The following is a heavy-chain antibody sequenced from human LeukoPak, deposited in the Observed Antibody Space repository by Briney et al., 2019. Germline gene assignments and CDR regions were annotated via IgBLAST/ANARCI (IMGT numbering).Heavy chain of an antibody. J-gene: IGHJ4*02. V-gene: IGHV1-69*13. Sequence: GASVKVSCKASGGTFSSYAISWVRQAPGQGLEWMGGIIPIFGTANYAQKFQGRVTITADESTSTAYMELSSLRSEDTAVHYCASYLPTSKYYYDSSGYYSDWGQGTLVTVSS. CDR2: IIPIFGTA. D-gene: IGHD3-22*01. CDR3: ASYLPTSKYYYDSSGYYSD. CDR1: GGTFSSYA.